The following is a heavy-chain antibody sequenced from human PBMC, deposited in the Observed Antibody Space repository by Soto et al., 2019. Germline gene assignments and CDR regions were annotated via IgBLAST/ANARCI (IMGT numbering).Heavy chain of an antibody. V-gene: IGHV4-4*02. CDR3: ASRDPGTSVDY. CDR1: GGSFTSNNW. J-gene: IGHJ4*02. Sequence: SETLSLTCAVSGGSFTSNNWWTWVRQPPGQGLEWIGEIYRTGSTNYNPSLKSRVTISLDKSENQFSLKVTSLTAADTAVYYCASRDPGTSVDYWGQGTLVAVSS. D-gene: IGHD1-7*01. CDR2: IYRTGST.